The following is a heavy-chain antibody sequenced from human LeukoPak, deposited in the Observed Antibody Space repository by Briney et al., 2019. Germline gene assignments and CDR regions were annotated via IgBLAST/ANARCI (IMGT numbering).Heavy chain of an antibody. CDR3: ARRDCDSIKCRGSNWFDP. D-gene: IGHD3-22*01. CDR2: ISKSGSTI. V-gene: IGHV3-11*04. Sequence: PGGSLRLSCAASGFTFSDYYMSWIRQAPGKGLEWVSYISKSGSTIYYADSVKGRFTTSRDNAKNSLYLQMNSLRAEDTAVYYCARRDCDSIKCRGSNWFDPWGQGTLVSVSS. J-gene: IGHJ5*02. CDR1: GFTFSDYY.